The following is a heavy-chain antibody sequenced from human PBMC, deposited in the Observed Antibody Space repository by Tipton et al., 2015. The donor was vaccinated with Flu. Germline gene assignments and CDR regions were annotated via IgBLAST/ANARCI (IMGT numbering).Heavy chain of an antibody. J-gene: IGHJ5*02. CDR3: ARVSDFWSGYLFDP. CDR2: INHSGST. CDR1: GGSFSGYY. V-gene: IGHV4-34*01. Sequence: TLSLTCAVYGGSFSGYYWSWIRQPPGKGLEWIGEINHSGSTNYNPSLKSRVTISVDTSKNQFSLKLSSVTAADTAVYYCARVSDFWSGYLFDPWGQGTLVTVSS. D-gene: IGHD3-3*01.